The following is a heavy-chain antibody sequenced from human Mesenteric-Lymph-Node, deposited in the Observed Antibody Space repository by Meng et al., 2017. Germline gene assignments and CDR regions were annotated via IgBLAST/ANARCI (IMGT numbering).Heavy chain of an antibody. CDR1: GFTFRTFW. D-gene: IGHD4-23*01. CDR2: IDQDGSEE. V-gene: IGHV3-7*03. Sequence: GESLKISCAASGFTFRTFWMNWVRQAPGKGLEWVANIDQDGSEEFYVDSVKGRFTISRDKAKNSLYLQMNSLRAEDTAVYYCAKDVKNGGNAFHYWGQGTLVTVSS. J-gene: IGHJ4*02. CDR3: AKDVKNGGNAFHY.